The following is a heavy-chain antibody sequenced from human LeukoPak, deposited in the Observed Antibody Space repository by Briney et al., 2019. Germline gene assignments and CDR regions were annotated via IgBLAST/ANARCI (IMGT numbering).Heavy chain of an antibody. D-gene: IGHD3-22*01. CDR1: GGSFSGYY. Sequence: PPETLSLTCAVYGGSFSGYYWSWIRQPPGKGLEWIGEINHSGSTNYNPSLKSRVTISVDTSKNQFSLKLSSVTAADTAVYYCARGPRTYYYDSSGYYYVYWGQGTLVTVSS. CDR3: ARGPRTYYYDSSGYYYVY. V-gene: IGHV4-34*01. CDR2: INHSGST. J-gene: IGHJ4*02.